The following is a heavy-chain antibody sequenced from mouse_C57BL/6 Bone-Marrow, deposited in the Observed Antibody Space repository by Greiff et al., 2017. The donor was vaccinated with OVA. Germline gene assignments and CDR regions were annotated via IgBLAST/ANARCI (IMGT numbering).Heavy chain of an antibody. CDR2: INPGSGGT. CDR1: GYAFTNYL. V-gene: IGHV1-54*01. CDR3: AGSKGWLLPAY. Sequence: QVQLQQSGAELVRPGTSVKVSCKASGYAFTNYLIEWVKQRPGQGLEWIGVINPGSGGTNYTEQFKGTATLTADKSSSTAYMQLSSRTSEDSAVDYCAGSKGWLLPAYWGQGTLVTVSA. J-gene: IGHJ3*01. D-gene: IGHD2-3*01.